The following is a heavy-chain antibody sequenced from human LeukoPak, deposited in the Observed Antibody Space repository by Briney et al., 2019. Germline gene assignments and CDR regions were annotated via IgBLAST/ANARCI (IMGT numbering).Heavy chain of an antibody. D-gene: IGHD1-26*01. CDR2: INPSGVST. Sequence: ASVKVSCKASGYTFTSYYMHWVRQAPGQGLEWMGIINPSGVSTSYAQKFQGRVTMTRDMSTSTVYMELSSLRSEDTAVYYCARDPLVDRSIVGATESYYYYYYYMDVWGKGTTVTVSS. CDR3: ARDPLVDRSIVGATESYYYYYYYMDV. CDR1: GYTFTSYY. J-gene: IGHJ6*03. V-gene: IGHV1-46*01.